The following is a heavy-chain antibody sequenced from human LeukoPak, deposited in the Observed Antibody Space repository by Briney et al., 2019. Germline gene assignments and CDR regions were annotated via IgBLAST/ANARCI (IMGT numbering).Heavy chain of an antibody. CDR2: IYYSGST. D-gene: IGHD3-10*01. V-gene: IGHV4-39*01. CDR1: GGSVSSSSYY. CDR3: ARHQSYGSGTYYAPFDF. J-gene: IGHJ4*02. Sequence: SETLSLTCAVSGGSVSSSSYYWGWIRQPPMKGLEWIGSIYYSGSTEYNPSLKSRVTISVDTSRNQFSPKLSSVTAADTAVYYCARHQSYGSGTYYAPFDFWGQGILVTVSS.